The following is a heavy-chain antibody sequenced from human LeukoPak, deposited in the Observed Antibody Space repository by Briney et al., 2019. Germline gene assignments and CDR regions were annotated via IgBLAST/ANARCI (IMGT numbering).Heavy chain of an antibody. CDR3: AKAAPTYYDFWSGYYYFDY. J-gene: IGHJ4*02. Sequence: GGSLRLSCAASGFTFSSYAMSWVRQAPGKGLEWVSAISGSGGSTYYADSVKGRFTISRDNSKNTLYLQMNSLRAEDTAVYYCAKAAPTYYDFWSGYYYFDYWGQGTLVTVSS. CDR1: GFTFSSYA. CDR2: ISGSGGST. V-gene: IGHV3-23*01. D-gene: IGHD3-3*01.